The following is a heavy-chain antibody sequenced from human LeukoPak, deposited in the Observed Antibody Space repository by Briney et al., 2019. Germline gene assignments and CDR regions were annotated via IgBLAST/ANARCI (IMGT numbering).Heavy chain of an antibody. J-gene: IGHJ4*02. CDR3: ARDRGRIFSGGEFDY. Sequence: PSETLSLTCTVSGGSISINSYYWGWIRQPPGKGLEWIGSIYYSGSTYYNPSLKSRVTISVDTSKNQFSLKLSSVTAADTAVYYCARDRGRIFSGGEFDYWGQGTLVTVSS. CDR2: IYYSGST. V-gene: IGHV4-39*07. D-gene: IGHD2-15*01. CDR1: GGSISINSYY.